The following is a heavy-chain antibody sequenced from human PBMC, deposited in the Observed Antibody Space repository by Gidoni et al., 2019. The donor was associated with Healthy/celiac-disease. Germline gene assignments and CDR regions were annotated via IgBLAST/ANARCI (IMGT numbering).Heavy chain of an antibody. CDR2: IYTSGST. Sequence: QVQLQESGPGLVKPSQTLSLTCTVSGVSISSGSYYWNWIRRPAGKGLEWICRIYTSGSTHYTPSLKSRVTISVDTSKNQFSLKLSSVTASDTAVYYCARRSSSSRVGMDVWGQGTTVTVSS. CDR3: ARRSSSSRVGMDV. D-gene: IGHD6-13*01. V-gene: IGHV4-61*02. CDR1: GVSISSGSYY. J-gene: IGHJ6*02.